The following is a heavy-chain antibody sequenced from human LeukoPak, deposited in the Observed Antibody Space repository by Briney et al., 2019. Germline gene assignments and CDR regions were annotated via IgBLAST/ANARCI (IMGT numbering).Heavy chain of an antibody. V-gene: IGHV3-23*01. CDR2: ISGSGGST. CDR1: GFTFSSYA. D-gene: IGHD3-10*01. CDR3: AKDGGYYGSTLDY. J-gene: IGHJ4*02. Sequence: GGSLRLSCAASGFTFSSYAMSWVRQAPGKGLEWVSAISGSGGSTYYADSVKGRFTISRDNSKNTLYLQMNSLRAEDTAVCYCAKDGGYYGSTLDYWGQGTLVTVSS.